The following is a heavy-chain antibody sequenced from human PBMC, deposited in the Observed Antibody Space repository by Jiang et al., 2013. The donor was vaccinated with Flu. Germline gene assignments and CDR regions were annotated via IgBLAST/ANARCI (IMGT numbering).Heavy chain of an antibody. CDR2: IYYSGST. J-gene: IGHJ4*02. D-gene: IGHD3-22*01. CDR1: GGSISSGGYY. CDR3: ARDHEDSSGFDY. Sequence: GSGLVKPSQTLSLTCTVSGGSISSGGYYWSWIRQHPGKGLEWIGYIYYSGSTYYNPSLKSRVTISVDTSKNQFSLKLSSVTAADTAVYYCARDHEDSSGFDYWGQGTLVTVSS. V-gene: IGHV4-31*03.